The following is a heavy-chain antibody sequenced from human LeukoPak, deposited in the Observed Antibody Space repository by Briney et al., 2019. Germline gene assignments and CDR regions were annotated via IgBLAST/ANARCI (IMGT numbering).Heavy chain of an antibody. J-gene: IGHJ6*02. CDR1: GGSFSGYY. CDR2: INHSGST. Sequence: SETLSLTCAVYGGSFSGYYWSWIRQPPGKGLEWIGEINHSGSTNYNPSLKSRVTISVDTSKNQFSLKLSSVTAADTAVYYCARAPQWLVPGGYYGMDVWGQGTTVTVSS. CDR3: ARAPQWLVPGGYYGMDV. D-gene: IGHD6-19*01. V-gene: IGHV4-34*01.